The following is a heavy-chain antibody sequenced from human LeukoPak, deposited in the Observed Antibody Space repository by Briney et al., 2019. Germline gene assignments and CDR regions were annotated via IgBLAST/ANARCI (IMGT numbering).Heavy chain of an antibody. CDR3: ARSESLLWFGELLPNSLFDP. Sequence: GGYLRLSCAASGFTFSSYSMNWVRQAPGKGLEWVSSISSSSSYIYYADSVKGRFTISRDNGKNSLYLQMNSLRAEDTAVYYCARSESLLWFGELLPNSLFDPWGQGTLVTVSS. D-gene: IGHD3-10*01. CDR1: GFTFSSYS. V-gene: IGHV3-21*01. J-gene: IGHJ5*02. CDR2: ISSSSSYI.